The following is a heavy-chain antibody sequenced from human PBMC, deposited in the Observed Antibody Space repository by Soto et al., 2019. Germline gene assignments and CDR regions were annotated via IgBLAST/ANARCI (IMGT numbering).Heavy chain of an antibody. Sequence: QVQLVESGGGVVQPGRSLRLSCAASGFTFSGYAMHWVRQAPGKGLEWVAATSYDESYKYYADSVKGRFTISRDNSKDTLSLQLNRLTTEDTAVDNCARQGGRPGIWYFDHWGQGSLVTVSS. CDR2: TSYDESYK. V-gene: IGHV3-30*04. J-gene: IGHJ4*02. CDR1: GFTFSGYA. D-gene: IGHD6-13*01. CDR3: ARQGGRPGIWYFDH.